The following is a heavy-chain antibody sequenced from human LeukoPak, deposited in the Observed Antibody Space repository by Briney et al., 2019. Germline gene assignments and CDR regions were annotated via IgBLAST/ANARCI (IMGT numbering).Heavy chain of an antibody. D-gene: IGHD3-3*01. J-gene: IGHJ1*01. CDR3: ARGGRHFGVVILRAEYFQH. CDR1: GASISSGRFY. V-gene: IGHV4-61*02. CDR2: IYTNGST. Sequence: SETLSLTCTVSGASISSGRFYWTWIRQSAGKGLEWIGRIYTNGSTNYNPSVKSRLTISKDTSKNQCSLKLTSVTAADTAVYYCARGGRHFGVVILRAEYFQHWGQGTLVTVSS.